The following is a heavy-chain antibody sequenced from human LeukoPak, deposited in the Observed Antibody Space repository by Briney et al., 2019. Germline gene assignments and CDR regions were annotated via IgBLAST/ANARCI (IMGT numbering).Heavy chain of an antibody. CDR1: GYTFTSYG. J-gene: IGHJ4*02. D-gene: IGHD3-22*01. V-gene: IGHV1-18*01. CDR2: ISAYNGNT. Sequence: ASVKVSCKASGYTFTSYGISWVRQAPGQGLEWMGWISAYNGNTNYAQKLQGRVTMTTDTSTSTAYMELRSLRSDVTAVYYCARVTYDSSGYYYHPRKDYWGQGTLVTVSS. CDR3: ARVTYDSSGYYYHPRKDY.